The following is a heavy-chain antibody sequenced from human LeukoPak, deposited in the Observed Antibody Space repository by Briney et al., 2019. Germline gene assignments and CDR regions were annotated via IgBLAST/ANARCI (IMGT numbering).Heavy chain of an antibody. Sequence: GGSLRLSCAASGFTFDDYGMSWVRQAPGKGLEWVSGINWNGGSTGYADSVKGRFTISRDNAKNTLYLQMNSLRAEDTAVYYCARKSRFGESLFHWGQGTLVTVSS. D-gene: IGHD3-10*01. V-gene: IGHV3-20*04. J-gene: IGHJ4*02. CDR3: ARKSRFGESLFH. CDR1: GFTFDDYG. CDR2: INWNGGST.